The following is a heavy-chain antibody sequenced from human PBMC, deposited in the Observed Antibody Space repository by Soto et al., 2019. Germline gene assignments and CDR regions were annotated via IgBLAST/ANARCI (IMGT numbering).Heavy chain of an antibody. Sequence: PSETLSLTCTLSGASINSGGFYWSWVRQLPGKGLEWIGYIYFSGSTYYNPSLESRVTISLDTSQNQFSLKLSSVTAADTAVYVCASGNAWEVLLAYWGQGALVTAPQ. V-gene: IGHV4-31*03. D-gene: IGHD1-26*01. CDR1: GASINSGGFY. J-gene: IGHJ4*02. CDR2: IYFSGST. CDR3: ASGNAWEVLLAY.